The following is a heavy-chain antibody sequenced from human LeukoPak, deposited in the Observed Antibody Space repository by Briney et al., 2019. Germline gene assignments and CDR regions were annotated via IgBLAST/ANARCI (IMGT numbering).Heavy chain of an antibody. CDR1: GFTFSSYA. D-gene: IGHD4-17*01. V-gene: IGHV3-23*01. CDR3: AKGLRTTVTTYFDY. J-gene: IGHJ4*02. Sequence: GGSLRLSCAASGFTFSSYAMTWVRQAPGKGPEWVSGISGSGGSTYYADSVKGRFTISRDNSKSTLYLQMNSLRVEDTAVYYCAKGLRTTVTTYFDYWGQGTLVTVSS. CDR2: ISGSGGST.